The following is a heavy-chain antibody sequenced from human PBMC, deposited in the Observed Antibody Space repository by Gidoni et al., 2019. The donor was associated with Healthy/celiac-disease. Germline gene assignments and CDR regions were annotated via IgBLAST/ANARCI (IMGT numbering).Heavy chain of an antibody. CDR3: AKDAGYSSGWPLDY. Sequence: EVQLVESGGGGVQLGRSLRLSWGAAGVTLDDYAMHWVRQAPGKGLGWVSGISWNSGSIGYADSVKGRFTISRDNAKNSLYLQMNSLRAEDTALYYCAKDAGYSSGWPLDYWGQGTLVTVSS. J-gene: IGHJ4*02. D-gene: IGHD6-19*01. CDR2: ISWNSGSI. V-gene: IGHV3-9*01. CDR1: GVTLDDYA.